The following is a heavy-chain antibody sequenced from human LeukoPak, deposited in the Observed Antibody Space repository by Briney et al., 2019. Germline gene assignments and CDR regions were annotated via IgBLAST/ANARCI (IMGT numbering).Heavy chain of an antibody. J-gene: IGHJ4*02. CDR1: GFAFSSYA. CDR2: ISSSSSYI. Sequence: GRSLRLSCAASGFAFSSYAMHWVRQAPGKGLEWVSSISSSSSYIYYADSVKGRFTISRDNAKNSLYLQMNSLRAEDTAVYYCARARYSSSWFHFDYWGQGTLVTVSS. CDR3: ARARYSSSWFHFDY. D-gene: IGHD6-13*01. V-gene: IGHV3-21*01.